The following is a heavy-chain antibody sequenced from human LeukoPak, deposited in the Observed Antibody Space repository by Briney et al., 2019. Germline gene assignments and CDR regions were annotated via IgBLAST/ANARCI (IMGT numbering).Heavy chain of an antibody. V-gene: IGHV3-21*01. CDR1: GFTFSSYS. Sequence: GGSLRLSCAASGFTFSSYSRNWVRQAPGKGLEWVSSISSSSSYIYYADSVKGRFTISRDNAKNSLYLQMNSLRAEDTAVYYCARGYYDFWSGYYTHDAFDIWGQGTMVTVSS. CDR2: ISSSSSYI. CDR3: ARGYYDFWSGYYTHDAFDI. D-gene: IGHD3-3*01. J-gene: IGHJ3*02.